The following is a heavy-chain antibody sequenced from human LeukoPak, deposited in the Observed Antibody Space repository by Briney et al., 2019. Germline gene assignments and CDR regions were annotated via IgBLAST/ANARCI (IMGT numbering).Heavy chain of an antibody. CDR1: GYSFTGYY. J-gene: IGHJ3*02. D-gene: IGHD1-20*01. CDR3: ARGGNWKEKAFDI. CDR2: INPNSGVS. V-gene: IGHV1-2*02. Sequence: ASVKVSCKTSGYSFTGYYMQWVRQAPGQGLEGMGWINPNSGVSNYAQKFQGRVTMTTDTSISTAYMELSRLRSDDTAVYYCARGGNWKEKAFDIWGQGTMLTVSS.